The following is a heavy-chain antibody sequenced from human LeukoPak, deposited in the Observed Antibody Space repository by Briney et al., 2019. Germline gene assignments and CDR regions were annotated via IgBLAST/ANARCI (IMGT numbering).Heavy chain of an antibody. V-gene: IGHV1-8*03. CDR3: ATVLSGSYLGGSYFDY. D-gene: IGHD1-26*01. Sequence: GASVKVSCKAAGYTFTSYDINWVRQATGQGLEWMGWMNPNSGNTGYAQKFQGRVTITRNTSISTAYMELSSLRSEDTAVYYCATVLSGSYLGGSYFDYWGQGTLVTVSS. J-gene: IGHJ4*02. CDR2: MNPNSGNT. CDR1: GYTFTSYD.